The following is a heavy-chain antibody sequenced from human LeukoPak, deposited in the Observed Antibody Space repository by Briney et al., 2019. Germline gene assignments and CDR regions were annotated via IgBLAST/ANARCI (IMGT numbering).Heavy chain of an antibody. CDR1: GGSISSSSYY. J-gene: IGHJ5*02. CDR3: ARADFPNWFDP. CDR2: IYYSGST. V-gene: IGHV4-61*01. Sequence: PSETLSLTCTVSGGSISSSSYYWSWIRQPPGKGLEWIGYIYYSGSTNYNPSLKSRVTISVDTSKNQFSLKLSSVTAADTAVYYCARADFPNWFDPWGQGTLVTVSS. D-gene: IGHD3-3*01.